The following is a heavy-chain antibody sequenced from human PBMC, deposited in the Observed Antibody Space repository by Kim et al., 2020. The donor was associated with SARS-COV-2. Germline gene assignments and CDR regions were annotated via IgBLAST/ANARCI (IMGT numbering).Heavy chain of an antibody. V-gene: IGHV2-5*02. CDR3: AHRLGGDNWNGAYFDY. D-gene: IGHD1-1*01. Sequence: SGPTLVNPTQTLMLTCTFSGFSLINSGVGVGWIRQPPGKALEWLALIYWDDDKRYSPSLKTRVTVTKDTSKNQVVLTMTNMGPVDTATYYCAHRLGGDNWNGAYFDYWGQGALVTVSS. CDR2: IYWDDDK. J-gene: IGHJ4*02. CDR1: GFSLINSGVG.